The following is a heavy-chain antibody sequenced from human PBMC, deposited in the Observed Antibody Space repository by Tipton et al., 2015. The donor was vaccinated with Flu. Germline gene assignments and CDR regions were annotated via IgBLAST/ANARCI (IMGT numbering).Heavy chain of an antibody. J-gene: IGHJ5*02. D-gene: IGHD4-11*01. Sequence: LRLSCSVSAGAISSYYWSWIRQPPGKGLEWIGYIHHSGSTNYNPSLTSRVTISVDTSKNQFSLRLTSVTAADTAVYYCARRDYSNYVSEPKNWFDPWGQGTLVTVSS. V-gene: IGHV4-59*08. CDR3: ARRDYSNYVSEPKNWFDP. CDR2: IHHSGST. CDR1: AGAISSYY.